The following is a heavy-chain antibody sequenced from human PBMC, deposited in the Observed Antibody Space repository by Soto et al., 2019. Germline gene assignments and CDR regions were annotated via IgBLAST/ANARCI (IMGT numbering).Heavy chain of an antibody. J-gene: IGHJ4*02. CDR1: SGSISSSNW. V-gene: IGHV4-4*02. Sequence: QVQLQESGPGLVKPSGTLSLTCAVSSGSISSSNWWSWVRQPPGKGLEWIGEIYHSGSTNYNPSLKIRVTISVDKSKHQFSLKLSSLTAADTAVYYCARDRAYSSGWSFDYWGPGTLVTVSS. CDR2: IYHSGST. CDR3: ARDRAYSSGWSFDY. D-gene: IGHD6-19*01.